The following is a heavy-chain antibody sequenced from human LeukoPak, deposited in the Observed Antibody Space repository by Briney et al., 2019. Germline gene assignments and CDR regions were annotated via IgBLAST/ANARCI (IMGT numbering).Heavy chain of an antibody. CDR1: GFTFSSYA. V-gene: IGHV3-20*04. CDR2: INWNGGST. D-gene: IGHD4-23*01. CDR3: ARGVSTVVTPVLGY. Sequence: GGSLRLSCAASGFTFSSYAMSWVRQAPGKGLEWVSGINWNGGSTGYADSVKGRFTISRDNAKNSLYLQMNSLRAEDTAVYYCARGVSTVVTPVLGYWGQGTLVTVSS. J-gene: IGHJ4*02.